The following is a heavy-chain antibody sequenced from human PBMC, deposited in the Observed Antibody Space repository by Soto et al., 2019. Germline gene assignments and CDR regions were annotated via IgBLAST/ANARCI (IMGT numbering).Heavy chain of an antibody. Sequence: QVQLVESGGGVVQPGRSLRLSCAASGFTFSSYAMHWVRQAPGKGLEWVAVISYDGSNKYYADSVKGRFTISRDNSKNPLYLQMNSLRAEDTAVYYCARDRLGKGYFDYWGQGTLVTVSS. D-gene: IGHD7-27*01. CDR2: ISYDGSNK. CDR3: ARDRLGKGYFDY. V-gene: IGHV3-30-3*01. J-gene: IGHJ4*02. CDR1: GFTFSSYA.